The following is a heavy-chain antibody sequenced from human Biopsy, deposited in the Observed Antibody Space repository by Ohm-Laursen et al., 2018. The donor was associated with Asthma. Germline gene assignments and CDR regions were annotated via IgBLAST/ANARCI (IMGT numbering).Heavy chain of an antibody. V-gene: IGHV4-59*08. J-gene: IGHJ3*01. D-gene: IGHD6-13*01. CDR3: ARQKLAAAEGPFDL. CDR1: GASISQYY. CDR2: IFYGGNS. Sequence: SETLSLTCSVSGASISQYYWTWIRQSPGKGLEWIGYIFYGGNSYYSSSLKSRVSISVDPSKNQFSLKVTSVTAADTAVYYCARQKLAAAEGPFDLWGQGTMVTVSS.